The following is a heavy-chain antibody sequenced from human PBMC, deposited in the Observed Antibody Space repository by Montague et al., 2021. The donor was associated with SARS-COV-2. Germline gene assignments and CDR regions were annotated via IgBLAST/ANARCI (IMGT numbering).Heavy chain of an antibody. CDR1: GGTVSSAGYS. CDR3: AKPCITRVRGIYGTFDV. Sequence: TLSLTCAVSGGTVSSAGYSWTWIRQRPGEGLEWIGYMHHDGSTFYNPSLGRRVTIPVERSKNQFSLKLSSVTAADTAIYFCAKPCITRVRGIYGTFDVWGQGTMVTVSS. CDR2: MHHDGST. J-gene: IGHJ3*01. D-gene: IGHD3-10*01. V-gene: IGHV4-30-2*01.